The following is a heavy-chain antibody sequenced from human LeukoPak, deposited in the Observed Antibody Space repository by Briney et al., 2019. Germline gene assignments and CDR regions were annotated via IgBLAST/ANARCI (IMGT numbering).Heavy chain of an antibody. Sequence: SVKVSCKASGGTFSSYAISWVRQAPGQGLEWMGGIIPIFGTANYAQKFQGRVTITADESTSAAYMELSSLRSEDTAVYYCARVHSKGNWFDPWGQGTLVTVSS. D-gene: IGHD4-11*01. V-gene: IGHV1-69*13. CDR1: GGTFSSYA. CDR2: IIPIFGTA. J-gene: IGHJ5*02. CDR3: ARVHSKGNWFDP.